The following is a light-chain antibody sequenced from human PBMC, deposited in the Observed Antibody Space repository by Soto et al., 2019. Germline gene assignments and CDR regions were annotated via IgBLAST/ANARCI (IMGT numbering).Light chain of an antibody. CDR3: QQYDSSIT. J-gene: IGKJ5*01. Sequence: EIVLTQSPGTLSLSPGERATLSCRASQSVSSSYLAWYQQKPGQAPRFLIYGASSRATGIPDRFSGSGSGIDFTLTISRLEPEDFAVYYCQQYDSSITFGQGTRLEIK. CDR2: GAS. CDR1: QSVSSSY. V-gene: IGKV3-20*01.